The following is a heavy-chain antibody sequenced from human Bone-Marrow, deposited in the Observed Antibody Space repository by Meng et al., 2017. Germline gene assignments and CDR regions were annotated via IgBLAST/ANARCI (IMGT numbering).Heavy chain of an antibody. CDR2: INHSGST. Sequence: LKKWVEGLVKLSETLSLTCVVHGGSFSGYYWGWIRQPPGKGLEWIGEINHSGSTNYNPSLKSRVTISVDTSKNQFSLKLSSVTAADTAVYYCARGRGDGYNYDYWGQGTLVTVSS. D-gene: IGHD5-24*01. J-gene: IGHJ4*02. CDR1: GGSFSGYY. CDR3: ARGRGDGYNYDY. V-gene: IGHV4-34*01.